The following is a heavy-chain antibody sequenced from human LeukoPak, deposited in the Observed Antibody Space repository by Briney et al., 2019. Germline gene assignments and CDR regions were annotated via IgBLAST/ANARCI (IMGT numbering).Heavy chain of an antibody. CDR1: GFTFSSYG. Sequence: GGSLRLSCAASGFTFSSYGMHWVRQAPGKGLEWVAVISYDGSNKYYADSVKGRFTISRDNSKNTLYLLMNSLRAEDTAVYYCAKLYSSSWVDYWGQGTLVTVSS. CDR3: AKLYSSSWVDY. J-gene: IGHJ4*02. D-gene: IGHD6-13*01. CDR2: ISYDGSNK. V-gene: IGHV3-30*18.